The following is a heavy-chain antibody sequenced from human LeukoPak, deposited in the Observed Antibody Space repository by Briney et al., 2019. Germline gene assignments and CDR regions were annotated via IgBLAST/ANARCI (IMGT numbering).Heavy chain of an antibody. Sequence: SETLSLTCAVYGGSFSGYYWSWIRQPPGKGLEWVGEINHSGSTNYNPSLKSRVTMSVDTSKNQSSLKLSSVTAADTAVYYCARSRIVGTTPFGYWGQGTLVTVSS. CDR1: GGSFSGYY. D-gene: IGHD1-26*01. CDR3: ARSRIVGTTPFGY. J-gene: IGHJ4*02. CDR2: INHSGST. V-gene: IGHV4-34*01.